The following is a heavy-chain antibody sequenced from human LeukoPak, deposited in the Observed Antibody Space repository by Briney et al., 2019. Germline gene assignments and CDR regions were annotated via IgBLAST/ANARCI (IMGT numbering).Heavy chain of an antibody. CDR1: GYSIGSGHD. J-gene: IGHJ4*02. Sequence: PSETLSLTCAVAGYSIGSGHDWGWIRQSPGKGLERIGSINHSGITEYNPSRKSRVTLSVDTTNNQVALQLRSVTAADRALYYCARSGDYIQEGFDYWGQGTQVTVSS. D-gene: IGHD3-22*01. CDR2: INHSGIT. CDR3: ARSGDYIQEGFDY. V-gene: IGHV4-38-2*01.